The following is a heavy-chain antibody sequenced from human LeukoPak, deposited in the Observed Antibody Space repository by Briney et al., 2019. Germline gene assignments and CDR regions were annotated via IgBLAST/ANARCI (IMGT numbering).Heavy chain of an antibody. V-gene: IGHV5-51*01. CDR1: GYSFSNFW. D-gene: IGHD6-13*01. CDR3: ARTGHSNAKDAFEI. CDR2: IYPGDSDT. Sequence: GESLKISCKGSGYSFSNFWIGWVRQMPGKGLEWMGIIYPGDSDTRYSPSFQGQVTISADKSISTAYLQWSSLKASDTAMYYCARTGHSNAKDAFEIWGQGTMVIVSS. J-gene: IGHJ3*02.